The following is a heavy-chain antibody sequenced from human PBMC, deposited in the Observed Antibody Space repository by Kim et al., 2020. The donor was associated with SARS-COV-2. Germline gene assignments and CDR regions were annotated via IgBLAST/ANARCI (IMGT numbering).Heavy chain of an antibody. CDR2: INHSGST. CDR1: GGSFSGYY. J-gene: IGHJ6*02. CDR3: ARGGYYYYYGMDV. Sequence: SETLSLTCAVYGGSFSGYYWSWIRQPPGKGLEWIGEINHSGSTNYNPSLKSRVTISVDTSKNQFSLKLSSVTAADTAVYYCARGGYYYYYGMDVWGQGTTVTVSS. V-gene: IGHV4-34*01.